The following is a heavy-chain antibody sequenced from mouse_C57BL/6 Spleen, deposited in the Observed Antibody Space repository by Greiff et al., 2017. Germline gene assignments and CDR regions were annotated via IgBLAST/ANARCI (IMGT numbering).Heavy chain of an antibody. J-gene: IGHJ1*03. CDR3: AREEYGSSPFDV. D-gene: IGHD1-1*01. CDR2: IYPGDGDT. CDR1: GYAFSSSW. V-gene: IGHV1-82*01. Sequence: QVQLQQSGPELVKPGASVKISCKASGYAFSSSWMNWVKQRPGKGLEWIGRIYPGDGDTNYNGKFKGKATLTADKSSSTAYMQLSSLTSEDSAVYFCAREEYGSSPFDVWGTGTTVTVSS.